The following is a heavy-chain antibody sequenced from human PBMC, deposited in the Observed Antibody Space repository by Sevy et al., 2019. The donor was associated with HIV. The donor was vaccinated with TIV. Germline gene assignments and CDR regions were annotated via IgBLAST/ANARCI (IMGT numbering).Heavy chain of an antibody. Sequence: ASVKVSCKASGGTFSSYAISWVRQAPGQGLEWMGGIIPIFGTANYAQKFQGRVTITADESTSTAYMELSRLRSEDTAVYYCARSGIAVAGTPGADYWGQGTLVTVSS. CDR2: IIPIFGTA. CDR3: ARSGIAVAGTPGADY. CDR1: GGTFSSYA. V-gene: IGHV1-69*13. J-gene: IGHJ4*02. D-gene: IGHD6-19*01.